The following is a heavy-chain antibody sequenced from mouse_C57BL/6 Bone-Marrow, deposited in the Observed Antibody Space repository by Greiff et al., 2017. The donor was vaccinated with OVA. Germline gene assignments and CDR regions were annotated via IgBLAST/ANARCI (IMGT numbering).Heavy chain of an antibody. CDR2: INPDSSTI. V-gene: IGHV4-1*01. J-gene: IGHJ4*01. CDR1: GIDFSRYW. Sequence: AASGIDFSRYWMSWVRRAPGKGLEWIGEINPDSSTINYAPSLKDKFIISRDNAKNTLYLQMSKVRSEDTALYYCASTSLGYYAMDYWGQGTSVTVSS. CDR3: ASTSLGYYAMDY. D-gene: IGHD4-1*01.